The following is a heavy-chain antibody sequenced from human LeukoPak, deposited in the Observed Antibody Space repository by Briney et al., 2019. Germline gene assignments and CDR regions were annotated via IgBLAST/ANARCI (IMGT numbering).Heavy chain of an antibody. CDR2: IYTSGST. J-gene: IGHJ6*03. V-gene: IGHV4-4*07. CDR3: ARDPLFWSGYTPYYYYMDV. D-gene: IGHD3-3*01. CDR1: GGTISSYY. Sequence: SETLSLTCTVSGGTISSYYWSWLRQPAGKGLEGIGSIYTSGSTNYNPSLKSRVTMSVDTSKNQFSLRLSSVTAADTAVYYCARDPLFWSGYTPYYYYMDVWGKGTTVTVSS.